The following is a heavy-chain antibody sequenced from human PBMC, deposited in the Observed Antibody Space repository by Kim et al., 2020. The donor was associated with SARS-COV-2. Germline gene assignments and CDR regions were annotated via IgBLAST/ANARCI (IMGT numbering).Heavy chain of an antibody. D-gene: IGHD2-2*01. Sequence: GGSLRLSCAASGFSFTNFAISWARQAPGKGLEWVATISDTGFRTHYADSVKGRFIISRDNSRNTLFLQMTSQRAEDTAVYYCDASDYWGQGSLVTVSS. V-gene: IGHV3-23*01. CDR2: ISDTGFRT. J-gene: IGHJ4*02. CDR3: DASDY. CDR1: GFSFTNFA.